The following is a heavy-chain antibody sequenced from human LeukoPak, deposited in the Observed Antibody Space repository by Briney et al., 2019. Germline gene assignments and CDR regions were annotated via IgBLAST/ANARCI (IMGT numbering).Heavy chain of an antibody. D-gene: IGHD2-15*01. CDR1: GGTFSSYA. V-gene: IGHV1-69*13. J-gene: IGHJ4*02. CDR2: IIPIFGTA. Sequence: SVKVSCKASGGTFSSYAISWVRQAPGQGLEWMGGIIPIFGTANYAQKFQGRVTITADESTSTAYMELSSLRSEDTAVYYCARLYCSGGSCHDYWGQGTLVTVSS. CDR3: ARLYCSGGSCHDY.